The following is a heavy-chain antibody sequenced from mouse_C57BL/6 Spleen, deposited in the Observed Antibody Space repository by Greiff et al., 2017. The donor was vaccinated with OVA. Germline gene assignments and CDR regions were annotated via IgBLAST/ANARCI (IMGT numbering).Heavy chain of an antibody. CDR3: ARKKGAYSNYVGYYAMDY. D-gene: IGHD2-5*01. CDR2: IHPNSGST. V-gene: IGHV1-64*01. J-gene: IGHJ4*01. CDR1: GYTFTSYW. Sequence: VQLQQSGAELVKPGASVKLSCKASGYTFTSYWMHWVKQRPGQGLEWIGMIHPNSGSTNYNEKFKSKATLTVDKSSSTAYMQLSSLTSEDSAVYYCARKKGAYSNYVGYYAMDYWGQGTSVTVSS.